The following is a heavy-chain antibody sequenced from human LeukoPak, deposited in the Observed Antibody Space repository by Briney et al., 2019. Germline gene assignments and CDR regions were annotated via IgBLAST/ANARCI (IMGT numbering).Heavy chain of an antibody. V-gene: IGHV3-53*01. Sequence: PGGSLRLSCAASGFAVSSNYMIWVRQAPGKGLEWVSVIYSGGSTYYADSVKGRFTISRDNSKNTLYLQMNSLRAEDTAVYYCARGGYYGEVTGFDYWGQGTLVTVSS. CDR3: ARGGYYGEVTGFDY. CDR1: GFAVSSNY. J-gene: IGHJ4*02. D-gene: IGHD3-10*01. CDR2: IYSGGST.